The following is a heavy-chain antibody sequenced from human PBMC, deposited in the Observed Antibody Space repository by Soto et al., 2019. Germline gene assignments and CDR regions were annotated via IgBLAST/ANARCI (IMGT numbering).Heavy chain of an antibody. CDR3: ARAAWNYSRGMDV. V-gene: IGHV4-31*03. CDR2: IYYDGVT. CDR1: GDSIGNGGYY. J-gene: IGHJ6*02. D-gene: IGHD1-7*01. Sequence: QVQLQESGPGLVKPSQTLSLICTVAGDSIGNGGYYWNWIRQHPGRGLEWIGNIYYDGVTAYNSSPKIRVVIWVDTSKNQFSLRLTSVTAADTATSYCARAAWNYSRGMDVWGRGTTVTVSS.